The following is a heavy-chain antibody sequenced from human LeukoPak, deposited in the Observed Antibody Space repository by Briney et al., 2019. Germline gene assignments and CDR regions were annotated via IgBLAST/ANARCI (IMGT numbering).Heavy chain of an antibody. V-gene: IGHV1-2*02. Sequence: ASVKVSCKASGYTFTGYYMHWVRQAPGQGLEWMGWINPNSGGTNYAQKFQGRVTMTRDTSISTAYMELSRLRSDDTAVYYCARDLPQRSYSSGWYGDFDYWGQGTLVTVSS. D-gene: IGHD6-19*01. CDR1: GYTFTGYY. CDR3: ARDLPQRSYSSGWYGDFDY. CDR2: INPNSGGT. J-gene: IGHJ4*02.